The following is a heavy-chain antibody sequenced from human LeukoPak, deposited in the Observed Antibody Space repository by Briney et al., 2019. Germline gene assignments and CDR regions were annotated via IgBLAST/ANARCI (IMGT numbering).Heavy chain of an antibody. J-gene: IGHJ6*03. D-gene: IGHD5-12*01. V-gene: IGHV4-4*09. CDR1: GGSISSYY. CDR2: IYTSGST. CDR3: ASANSGYDPVSLYYYYYMDV. Sequence: SETLSLTCTVSGGSISSYYWSWIRQPPGKGLEWIGYIYTSGSTNYNPSLKSRVTISVDTSKNQFSLKLSSVTVADTAVYYCASANSGYDPVSLYYYYYMDVWGKGTTVTVSS.